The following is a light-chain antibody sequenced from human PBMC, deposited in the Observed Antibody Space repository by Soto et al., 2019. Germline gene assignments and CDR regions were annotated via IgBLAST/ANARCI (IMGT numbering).Light chain of an antibody. CDR2: DVS. CDR3: GSYTASATRV. V-gene: IGLV2-14*03. J-gene: IGLJ2*01. Sequence: QSALTQPASVSGSPGQSSTISCTGTSSDVGGYDYVSWYQQHPGKAPKLMIYDVSNRPSGVSNRFSGSKSGNTASLTISGLQPEDEADYYCGSYTASATRVFGGGTKVTVL. CDR1: SSDVGGYDY.